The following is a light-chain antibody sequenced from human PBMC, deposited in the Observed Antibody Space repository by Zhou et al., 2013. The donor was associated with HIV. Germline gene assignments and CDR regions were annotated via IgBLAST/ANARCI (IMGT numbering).Light chain of an antibody. CDR1: QSIGNN. CDR3: QQYHSRPPALT. CDR2: GAS. V-gene: IGKV3-15*01. J-gene: IGKJ4*01. Sequence: EIMMTQSPATLSVSPGERATLSCRASQSIGNNLAWYQQKPGQAPRLLIYGASTRATGIPTKFSGSGAWTEFTLTISSMQSEDFAVYYCQQYHSRPPALTFGGGTKVE.